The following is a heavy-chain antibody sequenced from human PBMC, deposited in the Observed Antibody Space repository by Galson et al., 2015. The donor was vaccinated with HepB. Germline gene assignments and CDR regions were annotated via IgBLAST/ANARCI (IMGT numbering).Heavy chain of an antibody. V-gene: IGHV4-34*01. CDR1: GGSFSTHY. J-gene: IGHJ5*02. Sequence: ETLSLTCAVYGGSFSTHYWSWIRQPPGKGLEWIGEINHSGATNYNPSLKSRVTISVDTSKNWFSLRLRSVTAADTAVYYCARAVYYDFWNGFGPWGQGTSVTVSS. D-gene: IGHD3-3*01. CDR2: INHSGAT. CDR3: ARAVYYDFWNGFGP.